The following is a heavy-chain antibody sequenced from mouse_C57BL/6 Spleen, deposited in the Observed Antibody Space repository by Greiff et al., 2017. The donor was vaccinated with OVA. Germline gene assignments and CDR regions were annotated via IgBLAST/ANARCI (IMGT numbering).Heavy chain of an antibody. CDR3: AREPSHDGYAMGY. CDR1: GYTFTSYW. D-gene: IGHD2-3*01. J-gene: IGHJ4*01. Sequence: QVQLQQPGAELVKPGASVKMSCKASGYTFTSYWITWVKQRPGQGLEWIGDIYPGSGSTNYNEKFKGKATLTVDTSSSTAYMQLSSLTSEDSAVYYCAREPSHDGYAMGYWGQGTSVTVSS. CDR2: IYPGSGST. V-gene: IGHV1-55*01.